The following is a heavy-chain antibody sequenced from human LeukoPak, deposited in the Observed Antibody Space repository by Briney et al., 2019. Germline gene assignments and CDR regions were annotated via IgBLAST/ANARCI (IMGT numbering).Heavy chain of an antibody. V-gene: IGHV3-30-3*01. Sequence: PGGSLRLSCADSGFTFSSYAMHWVRQAPGKGLEWVAVISFDGSNKYYADSVKVRFTISRDNSKNTLYLQMNSLRAEDTAIYYCARDRGYRYYCSSTSCFNGVDYWGQGTLVTVSS. CDR2: ISFDGSNK. CDR1: GFTFSSYA. CDR3: ARDRGYRYYCSSTSCFNGVDY. D-gene: IGHD2-2*01. J-gene: IGHJ4*02.